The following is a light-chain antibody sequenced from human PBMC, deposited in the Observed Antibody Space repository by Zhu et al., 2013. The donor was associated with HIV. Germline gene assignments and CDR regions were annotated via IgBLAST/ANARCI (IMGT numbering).Light chain of an antibody. CDR1: QSISSY. Sequence: DIQMTQSPSSLSASVGDRVTITCRASQSISSYLNWYQQKPGKAPKLLIYAASSLQSGVPSRFSGSGSGTDFTLTISSLQPEDFATYYCQQSYSTPRTFGGGTEGGD. J-gene: IGKJ4*01. CDR2: AAS. V-gene: IGKV1-39*01. CDR3: QQSYSTPRT.